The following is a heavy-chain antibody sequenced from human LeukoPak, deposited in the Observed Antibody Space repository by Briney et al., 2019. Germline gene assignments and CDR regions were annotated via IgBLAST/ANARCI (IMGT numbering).Heavy chain of an antibody. CDR3: VRSGFDY. CDR1: GFTFSTYA. Sequence: RGSLRLSCAASGFTFSTYAMHWFRQAPGKGLEWVTVISYDGSNQYYPDSVKGRFTVSRDNSKSTLYLQMNTLRPEDTALYYCVRSGFDYWGQGALVTVSS. J-gene: IGHJ4*02. CDR2: ISYDGSNQ. V-gene: IGHV3-30-3*01.